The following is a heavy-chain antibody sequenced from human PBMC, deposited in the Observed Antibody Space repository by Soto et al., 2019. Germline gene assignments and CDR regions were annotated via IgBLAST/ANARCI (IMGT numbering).Heavy chain of an antibody. CDR3: ARHWSPTFGGVIVSQIHN. CDR1: GYTFTSYG. Sequence: QVQLVQSGAEVKKPGASVMLSCKASGYTFTSYGISWVRQAPGQGLEWMGWISAYNGNTNYAQRVQGRITMTTDTSTSTAYLELKSLRSDVTAMYYCARHWSPTFGGVIVSQIHNWGQGTLVSVSS. CDR2: ISAYNGNT. J-gene: IGHJ4*02. D-gene: IGHD3-16*02. V-gene: IGHV1-18*01.